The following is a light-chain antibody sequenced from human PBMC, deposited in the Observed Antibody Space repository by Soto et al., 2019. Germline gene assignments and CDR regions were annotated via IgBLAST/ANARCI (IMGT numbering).Light chain of an antibody. CDR3: QQCKNYPPWT. CDR2: KAS. Sequence: DIQMTQSPSTLSASVGDRVTITCRASENIGGRLAWYLQKPGRAPKLLIYKASNLENGVPSRFSGSGSGTEFTLTISSLQPDDFATDYCQQCKNYPPWTFGQGT. CDR1: ENIGGR. J-gene: IGKJ1*01. V-gene: IGKV1-5*03.